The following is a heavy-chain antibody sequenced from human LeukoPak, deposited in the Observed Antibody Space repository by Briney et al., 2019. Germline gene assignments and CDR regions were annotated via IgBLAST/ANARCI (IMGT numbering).Heavy chain of an antibody. V-gene: IGHV1-3*01. CDR1: GYTFTSYA. CDR2: INAGNGNT. Sequence: ASVKVSCKASGYTFTSYAMHWVRQAPGQRLEWMGWINAGNGNTKYSQKFQGRVTITRDMSTSTAYMELSSLRSEDTAVYYCAAGVTEGYCSSTSCYAGWFDPWGQGTLVTVSS. D-gene: IGHD2-2*01. J-gene: IGHJ5*02. CDR3: AAGVTEGYCSSTSCYAGWFDP.